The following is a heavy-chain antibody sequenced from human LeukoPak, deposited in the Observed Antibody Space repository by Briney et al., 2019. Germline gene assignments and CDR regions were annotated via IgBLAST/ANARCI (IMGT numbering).Heavy chain of an antibody. CDR2: INPNSGGT. CDR3: ARDGNIVGASEYFDY. CDR1: GYTFTGYY. D-gene: IGHD1-26*01. J-gene: IGHJ4*02. Sequence: ASVNVSCKASGYTFTGYYMHWVRQAPGQGLGWMGWINPNSGGTNYAQKFQGRVTMTRDTSISTAYMELSRLRSDDTAVYYCARDGNIVGASEYFDYWGQGTLVTASS. V-gene: IGHV1-2*02.